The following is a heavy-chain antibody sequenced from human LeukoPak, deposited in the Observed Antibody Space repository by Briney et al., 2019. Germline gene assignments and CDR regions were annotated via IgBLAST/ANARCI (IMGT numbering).Heavy chain of an antibody. CDR3: AKFLGVSVWYGISGP. CDR1: GFIFSNYA. Sequence: PGGSLRLSCAASGFIFSNYAMSWVRQAPGKGLEWVSAITNSGGTTYYADPVKGRFTISRDNSKNTLYLQMNSLRAEDTAVYYCAKFLGVSVWYGISGPWGQGTLVTVSS. CDR2: ITNSGGTT. V-gene: IGHV3-23*01. J-gene: IGHJ5*02. D-gene: IGHD3-10*01.